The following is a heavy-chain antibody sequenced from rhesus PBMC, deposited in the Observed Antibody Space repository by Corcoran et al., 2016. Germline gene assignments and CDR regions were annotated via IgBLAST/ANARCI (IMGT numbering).Heavy chain of an antibody. J-gene: IGHJ4*01. V-gene: IGHV4-165*01. CDR2: ISGSSGST. D-gene: IGHD6-13*01. Sequence: QVQLQESGPGLVKPSETLSLTCAVSGGSFSGYYWGWIRQPPGKEPEGIGYISGSSGSTAYNPSLKSRVTISTDTSKNQFSLKLSSVTAADTAVYYCARRGYSNWSVDYWGQGVLVTVSS. CDR1: GGSFSGYY. CDR3: ARRGYSNWSVDY.